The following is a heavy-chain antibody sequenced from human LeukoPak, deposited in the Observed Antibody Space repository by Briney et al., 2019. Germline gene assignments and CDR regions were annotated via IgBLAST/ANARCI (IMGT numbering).Heavy chain of an antibody. CDR1: GFTFSSYA. CDR2: ISYDGSNK. CDR3: ARDPDSSGYYSLYFDY. J-gene: IGHJ4*02. Sequence: GGSLRLSCAASGFTFSSYAMHWVRQAPGKGLEWAAVISYDGSNKYYADSVKGRFTISRDNSKNTLYLQMNSLRAEDTAVYYCARDPDSSGYYSLYFDYWGQGTLVTVSS. D-gene: IGHD3-22*01. V-gene: IGHV3-30-3*01.